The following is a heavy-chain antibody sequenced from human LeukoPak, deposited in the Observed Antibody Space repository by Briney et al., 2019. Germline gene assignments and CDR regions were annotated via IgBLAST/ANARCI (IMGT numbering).Heavy chain of an antibody. D-gene: IGHD3-22*01. CDR1: GYTFTGYY. CDR3: ARETIEGYDNSIDY. CDR2: INPNSGGT. J-gene: IGHJ4*02. Sequence: GASVKVSCKASGYTFTGYYMHWVRQAPGQGLEWMGWINPNSGGTNYAQKFQGRVTMTRDTSISTAYMELSRLRSHDTAVYYCARETIEGYDNSIDYWGQGTQVTVSS. V-gene: IGHV1-2*02.